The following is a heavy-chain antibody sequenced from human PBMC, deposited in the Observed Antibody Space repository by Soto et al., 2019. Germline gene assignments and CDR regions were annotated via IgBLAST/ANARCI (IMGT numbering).Heavy chain of an antibody. CDR2: ISSSSSYI. D-gene: IGHD6-19*01. J-gene: IGHJ4*02. Sequence: GGSLKLSCAASGFTFSSYSMNWVRQAPGKGLEWVSSISSSSSYIYYADSVKGRFTISRDNAKNSLYLQMNSLRAEDTAVYYCATHLVAGQDYWGQGTLVTVSS. V-gene: IGHV3-21*01. CDR3: ATHLVAGQDY. CDR1: GFTFSSYS.